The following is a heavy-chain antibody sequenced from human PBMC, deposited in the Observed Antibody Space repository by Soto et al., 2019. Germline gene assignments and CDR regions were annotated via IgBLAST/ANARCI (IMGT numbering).Heavy chain of an antibody. CDR3: AKVTVDYVWGSYHPQGMDV. V-gene: IGHV3-23*01. CDR2: ISGSGGST. J-gene: IGHJ6*02. CDR1: GFTFSSYA. Sequence: GGSLRLSCAASGFTFSSYAMSWVRQAPGKWLEWVSAISGSGGSTYYADSVKGRFTISRDNSKNTLYLQMKSLRAEDTAVYYCAKVTVDYVWGSYHPQGMDVWGHGTTVTVSS. D-gene: IGHD3-16*02.